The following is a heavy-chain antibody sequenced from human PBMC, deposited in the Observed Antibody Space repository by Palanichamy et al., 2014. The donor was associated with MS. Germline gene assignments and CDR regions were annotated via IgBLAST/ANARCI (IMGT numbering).Heavy chain of an antibody. Sequence: QVHLVESGGGVVQPGRSLRLSCAASGFTFTSYAMHWVRQAPGKGLGWVALIGYDGSTKYYADSLKGRFTVSRDNSNNTLYLQLNSLRAEDTAVYYCARDAGQAAGVWGQGTTVTVSS. J-gene: IGHJ6*02. D-gene: IGHD6-25*01. CDR3: ARDAGQAAGV. CDR2: IGYDGSTK. CDR1: GFTFTSYA. V-gene: IGHV3-30-3*01.